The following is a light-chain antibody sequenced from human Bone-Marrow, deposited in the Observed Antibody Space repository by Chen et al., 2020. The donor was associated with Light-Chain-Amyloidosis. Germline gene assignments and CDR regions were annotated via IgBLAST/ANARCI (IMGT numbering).Light chain of an antibody. CDR3: QSADSSGTYEVI. CDR2: RDT. Sequence: SYELTQPPSVSVSPGQTARITCSGDDLPTKYAYWYQQKPGQAPVLVIHRDTERPSGISERFSGSSTGTTATLTISGVQAVDDADYHCQSADSSGTYEVIFGGGTKLTVL. V-gene: IGLV3-25*03. J-gene: IGLJ2*01. CDR1: DLPTKY.